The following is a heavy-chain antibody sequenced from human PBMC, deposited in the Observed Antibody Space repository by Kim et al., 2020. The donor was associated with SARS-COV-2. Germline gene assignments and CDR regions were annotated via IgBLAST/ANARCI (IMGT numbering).Heavy chain of an antibody. CDR1: GFKFSNYA. D-gene: IGHD4-17*01. CDR3: AKVGSGAYVGRDYFDY. V-gene: IGHV3-23*01. Sequence: GGSLRLSCTTSGFKFSNYAMSWFRQASGKGLEWVSALGGAGGASYYADSVKGRFTISRDSSTNTMYLQMNTLRVEETAVYYCAKVGSGAYVGRDYFDYWGQGTLVTVTP. CDR2: LGGAGGAS. J-gene: IGHJ4*02.